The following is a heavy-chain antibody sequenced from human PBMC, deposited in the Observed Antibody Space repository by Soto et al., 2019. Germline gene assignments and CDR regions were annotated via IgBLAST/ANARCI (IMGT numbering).Heavy chain of an antibody. D-gene: IGHD6-19*01. CDR3: ARDIRSSGWYRYGMDV. CDR2: IYHSGST. V-gene: IGHV4-30-2*05. J-gene: IGHJ6*02. CDR1: GGSISSGGYS. Sequence: TLSLTCAVSGGSISSGGYSWIWIRQPPGKGLEWIGYIYHSGSTYYNPSLKSRVTISVDTSKNQFSLKLSSVTAADTAVYYCARDIRSSGWYRYGMDVWGQGTTVTVSS.